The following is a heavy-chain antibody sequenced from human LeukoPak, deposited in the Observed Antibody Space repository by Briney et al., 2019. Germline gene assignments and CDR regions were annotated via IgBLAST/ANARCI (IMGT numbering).Heavy chain of an antibody. D-gene: IGHD1-26*01. CDR3: ARHSSGSYDNWFDP. CDR2: IYYSGST. Sequence: PSETLSLTCTVSGGSISSYYWSWIRQPPGKGLEWIGYIYYSGSTNYNPSLKSRVTISVDTSKNQFSLKLSSVTAADTAVYYCARHSSGSYDNWFDPWGQGTLVTVSS. CDR1: GGSISSYY. V-gene: IGHV4-59*08. J-gene: IGHJ5*02.